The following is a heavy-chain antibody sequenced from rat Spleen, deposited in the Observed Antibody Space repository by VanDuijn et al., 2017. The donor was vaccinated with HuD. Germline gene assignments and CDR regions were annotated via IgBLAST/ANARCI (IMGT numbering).Heavy chain of an antibody. CDR3: ATDTFYDGTYYPGGFDY. J-gene: IGHJ2*01. CDR1: GFTFSNNY. Sequence: EVQLVESGGGLVQPGRSLKLSCAASGFTFSNNYMAWVRQAPTKGLEWVAYISTGGDNTYYRDSVKGRFTISRDNAKSTLYLQLDSLRSEDTATYYCATDTFYDGTYYPGGFDYWGQGVMVTVSS. D-gene: IGHD1-12*02. CDR2: ISTGGDNT. V-gene: IGHV5-27*01.